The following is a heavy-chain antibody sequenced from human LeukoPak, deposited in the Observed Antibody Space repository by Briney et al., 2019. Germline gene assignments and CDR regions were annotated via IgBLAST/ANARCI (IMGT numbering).Heavy chain of an antibody. J-gene: IGHJ3*02. CDR2: IYYSGST. CDR1: GGSISSYY. D-gene: IGHD3-3*01. V-gene: IGHV4-59*01. Sequence: ETLSLTCTVSGGSISSYYWSWIRQPPGKGLEWIGYIYYSGSTNYNPSLKSRVTISVDTSKNQFSLKLSSVTAADTAVYYCAGLEWLLGAFDIWGQGTMVTVSS. CDR3: AGLEWLLGAFDI.